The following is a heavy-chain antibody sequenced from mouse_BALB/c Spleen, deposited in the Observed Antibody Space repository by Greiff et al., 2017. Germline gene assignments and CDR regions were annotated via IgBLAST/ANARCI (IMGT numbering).Heavy chain of an antibody. J-gene: IGHJ4*01. CDR2: ISTYYGNT. D-gene: IGHD1-1*01. Sequence: VQLQQSGPELVRPGVSVKISCKGSGYTFTDYAMHWVKQSHAKSLEWIGVISTYYGNTNYNQKFKGKATMTVDKSSSTAYMELARLTSEDSAIYYCASGYGSSPMDYWGQGTSVTVSS. CDR1: GYTFTDYA. V-gene: IGHV1-67*01. CDR3: ASGYGSSPMDY.